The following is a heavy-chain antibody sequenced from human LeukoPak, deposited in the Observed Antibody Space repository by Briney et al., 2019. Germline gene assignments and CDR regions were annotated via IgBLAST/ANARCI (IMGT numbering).Heavy chain of an antibody. V-gene: IGHV3-7*01. CDR3: AETTVTTWGFDY. D-gene: IGHD4-17*01. J-gene: IGHJ4*02. CDR1: GFTFSSYG. CDR2: IKQDGSEE. Sequence: GGSLRLSCAASGFTFSSYGMHWVRQPPGKGLEWVANIKQDGSEEYYVDSVKGRFTISRDNAKNSLILQMNSLRAEDTAVYYCAETTVTTWGFDYWGQGTLVTVSS.